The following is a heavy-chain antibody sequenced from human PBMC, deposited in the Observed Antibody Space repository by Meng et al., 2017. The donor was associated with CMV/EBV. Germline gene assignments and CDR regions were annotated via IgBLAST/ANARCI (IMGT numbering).Heavy chain of an antibody. CDR3: ARDQSPTIFRVAVYYYGMDV. V-gene: IGHV1-18*01. D-gene: IGHD3-3*01. J-gene: IGHJ6*02. CDR2: ISAYNGNT. Sequence: ASVKVSCKASGYTFTSYGISWVRQAPGQGLEWMGWISAYNGNTNYAQKLQGRVTMTTDTSTSTAYMELRSLRSDDTAVYYCARDQSPTIFRVAVYYYGMDVWGQGTTVTVSS. CDR1: GYTFTSYG.